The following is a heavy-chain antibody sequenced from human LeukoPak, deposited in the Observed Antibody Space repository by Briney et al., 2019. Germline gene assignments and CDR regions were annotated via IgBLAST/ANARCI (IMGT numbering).Heavy chain of an antibody. Sequence: GGSLRLSCATSGFTFSTYWMHWVRQVPGKGLVWVARIKGDGSSTRHADSMKGRFTISRDNSKNTLYLQMNSLRAEDTAVYYCHYSGYDSYYYYYMDVWGKGTTVTVSS. J-gene: IGHJ6*03. D-gene: IGHD5-12*01. CDR2: IKGDGSST. V-gene: IGHV3-74*01. CDR3: HYSGYDSYYYYYMDV. CDR1: GFTFSTYW.